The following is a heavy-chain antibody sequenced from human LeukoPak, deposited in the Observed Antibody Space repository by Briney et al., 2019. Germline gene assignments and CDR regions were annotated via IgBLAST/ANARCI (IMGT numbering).Heavy chain of an antibody. J-gene: IGHJ3*01. CDR2: ISGGGGST. Sequence: GGSLRLSCAASGHTFNIYAMSWVRRAPGKGLEWVSAISGGGGSTHYADSVRGRFTISRGNSKNTLYLQMNSLRAEDTAAYYCARRPVPLSLPDENDAFDVWGQGTAVTVSS. V-gene: IGHV3-23*01. CDR1: GHTFNIYA. CDR3: ARRPVPLSLPDENDAFDV.